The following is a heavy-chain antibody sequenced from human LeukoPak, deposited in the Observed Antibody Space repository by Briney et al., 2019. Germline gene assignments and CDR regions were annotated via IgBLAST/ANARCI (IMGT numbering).Heavy chain of an antibody. CDR1: GFTFSSYS. J-gene: IGHJ4*02. D-gene: IGHD6-13*01. V-gene: IGHV3-48*04. Sequence: PGGSLRLSCAASGFTFSSYSMNWIRQAPGEGLEWLSYIDGSSNNIYYAESVKGRFTISRDNAKNSLYLQMNSLRAEDTAVYYCARDTMTSSWYCDDWGQGTLVTVSS. CDR2: IDGSSNNI. CDR3: ARDTMTSSWYCDD.